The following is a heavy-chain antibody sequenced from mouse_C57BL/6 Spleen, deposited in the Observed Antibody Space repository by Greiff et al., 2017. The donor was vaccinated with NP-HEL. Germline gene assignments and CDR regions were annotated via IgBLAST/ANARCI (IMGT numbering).Heavy chain of an antibody. D-gene: IGHD3-2*02. CDR1: GFTFSSYA. J-gene: IGHJ3*01. CDR3: ARDLDSSGFAWFAY. CDR2: ISDGGSYT. V-gene: IGHV5-4*01. Sequence: EVKLVESGGGLVKPGGSLKLSCAASGFTFSSYAMSWVRQTPEKRLEWVATISDGGSYTYYPDNVKGRFTISRDNAKNNLYLQMSHLKSEDTAMYYCARDLDSSGFAWFAYWGQGTLVTVSA.